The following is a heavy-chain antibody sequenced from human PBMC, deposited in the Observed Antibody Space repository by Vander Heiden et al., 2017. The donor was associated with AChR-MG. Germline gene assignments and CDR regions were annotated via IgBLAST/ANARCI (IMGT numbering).Heavy chain of an antibody. Sequence: EVQLVESGGGLVQPGRSLRLSCAASGFTFDDYAMHWVRQAPGKGLEWVSGISWNSGSIGYADSVKGRFTISRDNAKNSLYLQMNSLRAEDTALYYCARRTIFGGAFDIWGQGTMVTVSS. CDR3: ARRTIFGGAFDI. CDR1: GFTFDDYA. CDR2: ISWNSGSI. V-gene: IGHV3-9*01. D-gene: IGHD3-3*01. J-gene: IGHJ3*02.